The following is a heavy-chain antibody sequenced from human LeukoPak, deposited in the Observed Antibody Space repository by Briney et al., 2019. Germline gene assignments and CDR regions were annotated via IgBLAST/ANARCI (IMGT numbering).Heavy chain of an antibody. CDR3: AREGGVSGRAGYFDY. J-gene: IGHJ4*02. CDR2: IYYSGST. V-gene: IGHV4-39*07. CDR1: GGSISTSSYY. Sequence: SETLSLTCTVSGGSISTSSYYWGWIRQPPGKGLERIRSIYYSGSTYYNPSLKSRVTISVDTSKNQFSLKLSSVTAADTAVYYCAREGGVSGRAGYFDYWGQGTLVTVSS. D-gene: IGHD3-16*01.